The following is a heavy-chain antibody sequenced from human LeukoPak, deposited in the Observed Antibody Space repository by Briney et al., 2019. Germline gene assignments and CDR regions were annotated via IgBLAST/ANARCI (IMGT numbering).Heavy chain of an antibody. D-gene: IGHD6-13*01. J-gene: IGHJ6*02. V-gene: IGHV3-30*03. CDR2: ISYDGSNK. CDR1: GFTFSSYG. Sequence: GGSLRLSCAASGFTFSSYGMHWVRQAPGKGLEWVAVISYDGSNKYYADSVKGRFTISRDNSKNTLYLQMNSLRAEDTAVYYCARDQPPAAGTLYYYGMDVWGQGTTVTVSS. CDR3: ARDQPPAAGTLYYYGMDV.